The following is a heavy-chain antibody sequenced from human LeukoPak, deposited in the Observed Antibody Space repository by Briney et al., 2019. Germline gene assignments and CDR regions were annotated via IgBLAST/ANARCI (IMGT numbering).Heavy chain of an antibody. D-gene: IGHD6-19*01. Sequence: GGSLRLFCAASGFTFSSYGMHWVRQAPGKGLEWVTFIRYDGNDKYYADSVKGRFTISRDNSKNTLYLQMNSLRAEDTAVYYCAKIPAVAGTPVDYWGQGTLVTVSS. CDR3: AKIPAVAGTPVDY. CDR2: IRYDGNDK. V-gene: IGHV3-30*02. CDR1: GFTFSSYG. J-gene: IGHJ4*02.